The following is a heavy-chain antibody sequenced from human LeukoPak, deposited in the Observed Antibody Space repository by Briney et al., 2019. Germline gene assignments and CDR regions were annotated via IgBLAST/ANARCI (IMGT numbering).Heavy chain of an antibody. J-gene: IGHJ5*02. CDR3: ARDYGDYIWFDP. CDR2: ISSTSSTI. Sequence: GGSLRLSCAASGFTFSTYTMSWVRQAPGKGLEWVSHISSTSSTIYYADSVKGRFTISRDNAKNSLYLQMNSLRDEDTAVYYCARDYGDYIWFDPWGQGTLVTVSS. D-gene: IGHD4-17*01. CDR1: GFTFSTYT. V-gene: IGHV3-48*02.